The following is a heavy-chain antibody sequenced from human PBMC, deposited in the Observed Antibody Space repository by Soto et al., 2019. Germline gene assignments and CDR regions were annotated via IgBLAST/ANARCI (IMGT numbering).Heavy chain of an antibody. J-gene: IGHJ6*02. D-gene: IGHD2-21*02. Sequence: QITLKESGPTLVKPTQTLTLTCTFSGFSLSTSGVGVGWIRQPPGKALEWLALIYWDDDKRYSPSLRSRLTSSKDTSKNKVVLTMTNMDPVDTATYYCIQSRCGGDCLQSYASHYYYGMDVWGQGTTVTVSS. CDR1: GFSLSTSGVG. V-gene: IGHV2-5*02. CDR3: IQSRCGGDCLQSYASHYYYGMDV. CDR2: IYWDDDK.